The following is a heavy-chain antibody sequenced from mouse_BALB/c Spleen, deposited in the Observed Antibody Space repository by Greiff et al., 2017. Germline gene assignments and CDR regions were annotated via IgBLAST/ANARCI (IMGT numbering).Heavy chain of an antibody. V-gene: IGHV1-87*01. D-gene: IGHD2-1*01. Sequence: VQLQQSGAELARPGASVKLSCKASGYTFTSYWMQWVKQRPGQGLEWIGAIYPGDGDTRYTQKFKGKATLTADKSSSTAYMQLSSLASEDSAVYYCARGDGNYGAMDDWGQGTSVTVSS. CDR3: ARGDGNYGAMDD. CDR2: IYPGDGDT. J-gene: IGHJ4*01. CDR1: GYTFTSYW.